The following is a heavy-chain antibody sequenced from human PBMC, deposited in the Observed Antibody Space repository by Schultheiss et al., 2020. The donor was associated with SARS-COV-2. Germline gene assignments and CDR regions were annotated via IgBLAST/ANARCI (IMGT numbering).Heavy chain of an antibody. CDR2: IYTSGST. CDR3: TGGGWLSDY. CDR1: GYSISSGYY. D-gene: IGHD3-10*01. J-gene: IGHJ4*02. Sequence: SETLSLTCTVSGYSISSGYYWGWIRQPPGKGLEWIGRIYTSGSTNYNPSLKSRLTMSIDTSKNQFSLNLKSMTPADTAVYYCTGGGWLSDYWGQGTLVTVSS. V-gene: IGHV4-38-2*02.